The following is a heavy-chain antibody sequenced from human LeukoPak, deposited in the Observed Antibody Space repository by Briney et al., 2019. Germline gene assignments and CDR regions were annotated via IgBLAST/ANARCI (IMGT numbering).Heavy chain of an antibody. Sequence: PGGSLRLSCAASGFTFSSYAMHWVRQAPGKGLEWVAVISYDGSNKYYADSVKGRFTISRDNSKNTLYQQMSSLRAEDTAVYYCARVAFGGGIVDYWGQGTLVTVSS. CDR3: ARVAFGGGIVDY. D-gene: IGHD3-16*02. V-gene: IGHV3-30-3*01. CDR1: GFTFSSYA. CDR2: ISYDGSNK. J-gene: IGHJ4*02.